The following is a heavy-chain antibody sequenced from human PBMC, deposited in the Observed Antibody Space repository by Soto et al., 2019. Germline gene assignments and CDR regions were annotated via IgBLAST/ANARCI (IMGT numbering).Heavy chain of an antibody. V-gene: IGHV3-7*05. CDR3: ARDRGDYDFWSGYSSASDI. CDR2: IKQDGSEK. Sequence: EVQLVESGGGLVQPGGSLRLSCAASGFTFSRYWMSWVRQAPGKGLEWVANIKQDGSEKYYVDSVKGGFTISRDNAKNSLYLQMNSLRAEDTAVYYCARDRGDYDFWSGYSSASDIWGQGTMVTVSS. CDR1: GFTFSRYW. D-gene: IGHD3-3*01. J-gene: IGHJ3*02.